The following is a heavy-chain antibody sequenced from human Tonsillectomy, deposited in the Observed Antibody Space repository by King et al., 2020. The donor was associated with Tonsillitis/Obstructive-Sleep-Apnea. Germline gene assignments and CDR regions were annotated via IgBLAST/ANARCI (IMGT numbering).Heavy chain of an antibody. V-gene: IGHV3-43*02. CDR2: ISGDGGST. Sequence: VQLVESGGGVVQPGGSLRLSCAASGFTFDDYAMHWVRQAPGKGLEWVSLISGDGGSTYYADSVKGRFTISRDNSKNSLYLQMNSLRTEDTALYYCAKDVKATYYYGSGPHYWGQGTLVTVSS. J-gene: IGHJ4*02. D-gene: IGHD3-10*01. CDR3: AKDVKATYYYGSGPHY. CDR1: GFTFDDYA.